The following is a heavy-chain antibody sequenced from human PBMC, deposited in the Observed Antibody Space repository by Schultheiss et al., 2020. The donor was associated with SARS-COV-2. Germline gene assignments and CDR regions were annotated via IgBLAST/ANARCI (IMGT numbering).Heavy chain of an antibody. CDR2: ISYDGSNK. J-gene: IGHJ4*02. D-gene: IGHD6-25*01. Sequence: GGSLRLSCAASGFTFSSYAMHWVRQAPGKGLEWVAAISYDGSNKYYADSVKGRFTISRDNARNTLYLQMNSLRAEDTAVYYCATVTSSAEDYWGQGTLVTVSS. CDR1: GFTFSSYA. CDR3: ATVTSSAEDY. V-gene: IGHV3-30*04.